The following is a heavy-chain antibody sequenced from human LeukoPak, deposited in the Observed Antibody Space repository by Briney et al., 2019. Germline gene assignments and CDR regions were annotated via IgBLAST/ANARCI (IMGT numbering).Heavy chain of an antibody. CDR3: ARDQAIPCGMDV. CDR2: ISAYNGNT. Sequence: ASVKVSCKASGYTFTSYGISWVRQAPGQGLEWMGWISAYNGNTNYAQKLQGRVTMTTDTSTSTGYMELSSLRSEDTAVYYCARDQAIPCGMDVWGQGTTVTVSS. J-gene: IGHJ6*02. V-gene: IGHV1-18*01. D-gene: IGHD2-2*02. CDR1: GYTFTSYG.